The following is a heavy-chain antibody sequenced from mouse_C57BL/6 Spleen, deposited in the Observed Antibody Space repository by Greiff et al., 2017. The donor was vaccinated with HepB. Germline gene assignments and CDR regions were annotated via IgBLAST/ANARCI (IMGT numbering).Heavy chain of an antibody. Sequence: QVQLKQPGAELVKPGASVKLSCKASGYTFTSYWMHWVKQRPGRGLEWIGRIDPNSGGTKYNEKFKSKATLTVDKPSSTAYMQLSSLTSEDSAVYYCAKGVIYYDYDRAMDYWGQGTSVTVSS. J-gene: IGHJ4*01. CDR3: AKGVIYYDYDRAMDY. V-gene: IGHV1-72*01. CDR2: IDPNSGGT. D-gene: IGHD2-4*01. CDR1: GYTFTSYW.